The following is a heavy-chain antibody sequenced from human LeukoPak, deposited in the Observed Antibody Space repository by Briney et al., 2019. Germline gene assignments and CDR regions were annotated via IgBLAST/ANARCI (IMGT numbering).Heavy chain of an antibody. CDR1: GYTFTGYS. J-gene: IGHJ3*02. CDR3: ARDQPYWWLASYDAFDI. CDR2: INTNTGNP. D-gene: IGHD6-19*01. V-gene: IGHV7-4-1*02. Sequence: ASVKVSCKASGYTFTGYSINWVRQAPGQGLEWMGWINTNTGNPTYAQGFTGRFVFSLDTSVSTAYLQISSLKAEDTAVYYCARDQPYWWLASYDAFDIWGQGTMVTVSS.